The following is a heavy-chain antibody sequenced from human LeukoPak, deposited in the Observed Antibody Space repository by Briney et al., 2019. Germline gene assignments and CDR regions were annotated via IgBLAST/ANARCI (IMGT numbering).Heavy chain of an antibody. CDR2: VSAYNGNT. J-gene: IGHJ4*02. Sequence: ASVKVSCKASGYAFTSYGISWVRQAPGQGLEWMGWVSAYNGNTNYAQKLQGRVTMTTDTSTSTAYMELRSLRSDDTAVYYCARDLPGVCYFDYWGQGTLVTVSS. CDR1: GYAFTSYG. V-gene: IGHV1-18*01. CDR3: ARDLPGVCYFDY. D-gene: IGHD2-8*01.